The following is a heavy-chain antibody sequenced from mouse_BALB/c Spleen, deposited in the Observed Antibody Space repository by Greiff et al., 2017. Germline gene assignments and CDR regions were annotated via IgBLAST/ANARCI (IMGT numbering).Heavy chain of an antibody. CDR2: IWAGGST. V-gene: IGHV2-9*02. CDR3: ARDRGYGLDY. J-gene: IGHJ2*01. CDR1: GFSLTSYG. Sequence: VQRVESGPGLVAPSQSLSITCTVSGFSLTSYGVHWVRQPPGKGLEWLGVIWAGGSTNYYSALMSRLSISKDNSKSQVFLKMNSLQTDDAAMYYCARDRGYGLDYWGQGTTVTVSS. D-gene: IGHD1-2*01.